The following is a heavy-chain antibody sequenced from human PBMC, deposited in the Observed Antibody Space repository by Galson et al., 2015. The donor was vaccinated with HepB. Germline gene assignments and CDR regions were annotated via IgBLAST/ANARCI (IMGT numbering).Heavy chain of an antibody. V-gene: IGHV3-23*01. CDR1: GFTFSSYA. D-gene: IGHD6-6*01. Sequence: SLRLSCAASGFTFSSYAMSWVRQAPGKGLEWVSAISGSGGSTYYADSVKGRFTISRDNSKNTLYLQMNSLRAEDTAVYYCAKDSKAARLLYYYYGMDVWGQGTTVTVSS. CDR3: AKDSKAARLLYYYYGMDV. CDR2: ISGSGGST. J-gene: IGHJ6*02.